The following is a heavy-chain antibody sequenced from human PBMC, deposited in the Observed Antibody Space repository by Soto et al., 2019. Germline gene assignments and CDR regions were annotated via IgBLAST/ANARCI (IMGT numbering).Heavy chain of an antibody. Sequence: GASVKVSCKASGGTFSSYAISWVRQAPGQGLEWMGRIIPILGIANYAQKFQGRVTITADKSTSTAYMELSSLRSEDTAVYYCARDPLWLVRGYYYGMDFWGQGTTVTVS. J-gene: IGHJ6*02. D-gene: IGHD6-19*01. CDR3: ARDPLWLVRGYYYGMDF. V-gene: IGHV1-69*04. CDR1: GGTFSSYA. CDR2: IIPILGIA.